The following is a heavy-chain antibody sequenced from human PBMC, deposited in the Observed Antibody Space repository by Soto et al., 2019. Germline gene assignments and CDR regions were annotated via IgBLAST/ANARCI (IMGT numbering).Heavy chain of an antibody. V-gene: IGHV1-69*02. D-gene: IGHD2-21*01. CDR1: GGTFNTYT. CDR3: AITYCRDNSCPRDFDF. J-gene: IGHJ4*02. CDR2: FIPILDMA. Sequence: QVQVVQSGAEVKKPESSVKVSCKPSGGTFNTYTVNWVRLAPGHGLEWMGRFIPILDMANYAQKFQDRVATIAERSPFTAYMELNSLTSDDPAVYYCAITYCRDNSCPRDFDFWGPGTRVTVSS.